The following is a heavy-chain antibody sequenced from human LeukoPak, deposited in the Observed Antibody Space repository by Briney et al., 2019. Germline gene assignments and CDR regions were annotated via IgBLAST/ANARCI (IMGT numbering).Heavy chain of an antibody. CDR2: IIPIFGTA. CDR3: ARDGPPGVPDSSGYHHDAFDI. Sequence: SVKVSCKASGGTFSSYAISWVRQAPGQGLEWMGGIIPIFGTANYAQKFQGRVTITTDESTSTAYMELSSLGSEDTAVYYCARDGPPGVPDSSGYHHDAFDIWGQGTMVTVSS. V-gene: IGHV1-69*05. CDR1: GGTFSSYA. J-gene: IGHJ3*02. D-gene: IGHD3-22*01.